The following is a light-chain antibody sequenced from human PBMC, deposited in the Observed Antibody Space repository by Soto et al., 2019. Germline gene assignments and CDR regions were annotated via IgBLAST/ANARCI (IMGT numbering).Light chain of an antibody. CDR3: QQYNSYPST. J-gene: IGKJ5*01. Sequence: DIQMTQSPSTLSASVGDRVTITCRASQSVSSWLAWYQQKPGKAPKLVIYRASTLESGVPSSFSGSRSGTEFTLTISSLQPDGFATYYCQQYNSYPSTFGQGTRLEIK. CDR2: RAS. V-gene: IGKV1-5*03. CDR1: QSVSSW.